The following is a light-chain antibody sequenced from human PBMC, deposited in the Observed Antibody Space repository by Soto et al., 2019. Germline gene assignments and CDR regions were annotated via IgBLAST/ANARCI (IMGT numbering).Light chain of an antibody. CDR2: GAS. J-gene: IGKJ1*01. Sequence: DIKMTQSPSSLSASVGDRVTITCRASQNVWTYVNWYQQKPRKAPRLLLYGASDLEDGVPARFSGSGSGTDFSLTNISLHPEAFATNFCHQTFYIPRTFGQGTKVDIK. CDR1: QNVWTY. V-gene: IGKV1-39*01. CDR3: HQTFYIPRT.